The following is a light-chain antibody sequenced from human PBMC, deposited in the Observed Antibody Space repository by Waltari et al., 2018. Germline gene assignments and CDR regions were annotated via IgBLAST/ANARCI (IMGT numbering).Light chain of an antibody. CDR2: DAS. CDR3: QQRHSWPLT. Sequence: EMLLPQPPATLSLSPGERAPLSCRASQSVSSYLGWYQQKPGHAPRLLISDASNRATGIPARFSGSGSETDFTLTISSLEPEDFAVYYCQQRHSWPLTFGGGTRVEI. J-gene: IGKJ4*01. CDR1: QSVSSY. V-gene: IGKV3-11*01.